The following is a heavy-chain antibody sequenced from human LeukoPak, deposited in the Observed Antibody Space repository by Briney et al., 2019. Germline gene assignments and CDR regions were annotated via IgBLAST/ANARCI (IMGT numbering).Heavy chain of an antibody. CDR1: GGTFSSYA. D-gene: IGHD3-22*01. CDR2: IIPIFGTA. J-gene: IGHJ5*02. V-gene: IGHV1-69*13. CDR3: ARWDSSGYLGVNWFDP. Sequence: ASVKVSCKASGGTFSSYAISWVRQAPGQGLEWMGGIIPIFGTANYAQKFQGRVTITADESTSAAYMELSSLRSEDTAVYYCARWDSSGYLGVNWFDPWGQGTLVTVSS.